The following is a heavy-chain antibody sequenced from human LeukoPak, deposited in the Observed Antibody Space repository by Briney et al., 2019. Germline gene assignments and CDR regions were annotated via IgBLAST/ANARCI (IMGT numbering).Heavy chain of an antibody. CDR1: GYSISSGYF. J-gene: IGHJ4*02. D-gene: IGHD3-3*01. Sequence: SETLSLTCSVSGYSISSGYFWGWIRQPPGKGPEWIGSIYHTGNTYNNPSLKSRVTLSVDTSKNQFSLKLSSVTAADTAVYYCASTPRTIFGVVIARGGAYYFDYWGQGTLVTVSS. V-gene: IGHV4-38-2*02. CDR2: IYHTGNT. CDR3: ASTPRTIFGVVIARGGAYYFDY.